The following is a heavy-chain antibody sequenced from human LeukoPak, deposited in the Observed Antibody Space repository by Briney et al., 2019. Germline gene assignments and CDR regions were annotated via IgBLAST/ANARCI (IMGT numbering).Heavy chain of an antibody. V-gene: IGHV3-7*01. D-gene: IGHD3-10*01. CDR1: GFTFSRYW. CDR2: IKEDGSEK. CDR3: ARRVRGLILGDNRFDP. J-gene: IGHJ5*02. Sequence: GGSLRLSCEASGFTFSRYWMTWVRQAPGKGLEWVANIKEDGSEKYYVDSVKGRFSISRDNAKNSLYLQMDNVRGEDMGVYYCARRVRGLILGDNRFDPWGQGTLVIVSS.